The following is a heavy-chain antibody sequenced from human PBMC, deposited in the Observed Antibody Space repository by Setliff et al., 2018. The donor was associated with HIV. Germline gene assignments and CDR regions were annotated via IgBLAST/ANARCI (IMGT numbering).Heavy chain of an antibody. J-gene: IGHJ5*02. D-gene: IGHD6-13*01. CDR2: IYFSGST. Sequence: SETLSLTCTVSGGSLSTSSFYWGWIRQPPGKGLQWIGSIYFSGSTYYNPSLKSRVTISVDTSKNQFSLKLTSVTAADTAVYYCARGLIAATGTWFDPWGQGTLVTVSS. CDR1: GGSLSTSSFY. V-gene: IGHV4-39*02. CDR3: ARGLIAATGTWFDP.